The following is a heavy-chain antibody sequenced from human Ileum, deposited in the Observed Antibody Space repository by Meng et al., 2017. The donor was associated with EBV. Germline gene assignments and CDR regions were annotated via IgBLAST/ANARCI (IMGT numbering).Heavy chain of an antibody. V-gene: IGHV6-1*01. CDR3: ARGSYSVDS. D-gene: IGHD2-15*01. Sequence: QLLLQQSGARQVKPSQTLSLICAISGDSVSSNSAAWNWSRQSPSRGLEWLRRAYYRSKWYHDYAESVKSRISIAPDTSKNQFSLQLRSVTPEYSAVYYCARGSYSVDSWGQRTLVTVSS. CDR2: AYYRSKWYH. CDR1: GDSVSSNSAA. J-gene: IGHJ4*02.